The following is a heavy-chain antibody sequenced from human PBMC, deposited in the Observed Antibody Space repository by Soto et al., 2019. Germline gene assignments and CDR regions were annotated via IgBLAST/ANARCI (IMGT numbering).Heavy chain of an antibody. CDR1: GGSFSGYY. V-gene: IGHV4-34*01. J-gene: IGHJ3*02. Sequence: SETLSLTCAVYGGSFSGYYWSWIRQPPGKGLEWIGEINHSGSTNYNPSLKSRVTISVDTSKNQFSLKLSSVTAADTAVYYCARGPPEGAFDIWGQGTMVTVS. CDR3: ARGPPEGAFDI. CDR2: INHSGST.